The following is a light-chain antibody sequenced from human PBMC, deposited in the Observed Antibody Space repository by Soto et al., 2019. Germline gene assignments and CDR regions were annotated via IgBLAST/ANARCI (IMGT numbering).Light chain of an antibody. CDR1: LTISDSY. J-gene: IGKJ1*01. V-gene: IGKV3-20*01. Sequence: EIVLTNSPGTLSLSPGERATLSCRASLTISDSYLAWYQQKAGQAPMLVIYGASNRATGIPDRFSARGSGTDFTLTISRLEPEDFAVYYCQQYSVSPLTFGQGTKVEVK. CDR3: QQYSVSPLT. CDR2: GAS.